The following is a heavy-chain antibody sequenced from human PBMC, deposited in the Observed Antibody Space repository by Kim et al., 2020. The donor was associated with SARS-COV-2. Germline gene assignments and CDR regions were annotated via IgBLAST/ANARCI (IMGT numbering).Heavy chain of an antibody. CDR2: ISGGGTNT. CDR3: AKKGQLLFFDY. Sequence: GGSLRLSCAASGFTFRSPDMSWVRQAPGKGLEWVSIISGGGTNTYSADSVRGRFTISRDNSKNTLYLQMNSLTADDTAVYYCAKKGQLLFFDYWGQGALVTVSS. J-gene: IGHJ4*02. V-gene: IGHV3-23*01. CDR1: GFTFRSPD. D-gene: IGHD2-21*01.